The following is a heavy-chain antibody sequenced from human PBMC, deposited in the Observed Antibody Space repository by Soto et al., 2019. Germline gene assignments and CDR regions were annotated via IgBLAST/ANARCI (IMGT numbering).Heavy chain of an antibody. J-gene: IGHJ4*02. CDR2: IYYSGST. CDR1: GGSISSYY. V-gene: IGHV4-59*01. D-gene: IGHD3-10*01. Sequence: QVQLQESGPGLVKPSETLSLTCTVSGGSISSYYWSWIRQPPGKGLEWIGYIYYSGSTNYNPSLKSRVTISVDTSKNQFSLKLSSVTAADTAVYYCAREEPEGTPIDYWGQGTLVTVSS. CDR3: AREEPEGTPIDY.